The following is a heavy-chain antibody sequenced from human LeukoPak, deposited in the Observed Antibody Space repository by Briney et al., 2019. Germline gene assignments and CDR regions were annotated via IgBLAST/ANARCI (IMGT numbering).Heavy chain of an antibody. CDR2: ISAYNGNT. D-gene: IGHD3-10*01. Sequence: ASVKVSCKASGYTFTSYGISWVRQAPGQGLEWMGWISAYNGNTNYAQKLQGRVTMTTDTSTSTAYMELRSLRSDDTAVYYCARDRGVRGVIADSYYYYYMDVWGKGTTVTISS. J-gene: IGHJ6*03. CDR1: GYTFTSYG. CDR3: ARDRGVRGVIADSYYYYYMDV. V-gene: IGHV1-18*01.